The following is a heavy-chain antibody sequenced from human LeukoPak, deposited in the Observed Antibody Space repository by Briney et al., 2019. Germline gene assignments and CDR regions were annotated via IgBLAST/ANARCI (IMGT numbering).Heavy chain of an antibody. V-gene: IGHV1-18*01. J-gene: IGHJ4*02. CDR2: ISAYNGNT. CDR3: ARGVPYYDILTGYYPMRGTDYFDY. D-gene: IGHD3-9*01. Sequence: ASVKVSCKASGYTFTSYGISWVRQAPGQGLEWMGWISAYNGNTNYAQKLQGRVTMTTDTSTSTAYMELRSQRSDDTAVYYCARGVPYYDILTGYYPMRGTDYFDYWGQGTLVTVSS. CDR1: GYTFTSYG.